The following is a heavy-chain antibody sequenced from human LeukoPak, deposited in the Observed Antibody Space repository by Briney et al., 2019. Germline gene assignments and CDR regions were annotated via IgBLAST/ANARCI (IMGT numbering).Heavy chain of an antibody. CDR1: GGSICSGGYY. CDR3: ARGYGDSSPNDY. CDR2: SYYSGST. Sequence: SETLSLTSTVSGGSICSGGYYWSSIRQHPGKGLWWIGYSYYSGSTYYNPSLKGRVTITVDTSKNQFSLKLSSVTAADTAVYYCARGYGDSSPNDYWGQGTLVTVSS. V-gene: IGHV4-31*03. J-gene: IGHJ4*02. D-gene: IGHD4-17*01.